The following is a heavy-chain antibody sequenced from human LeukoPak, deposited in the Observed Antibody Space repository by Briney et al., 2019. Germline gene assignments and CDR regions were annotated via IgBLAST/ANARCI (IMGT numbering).Heavy chain of an antibody. Sequence: ASVKVSCKASGYTFSSYGISWVRQAPGQGLEWMGWISAYNGNTNYAQKLQGRVTMTTDTSTSTAYMELRSLRSDDTAVYYCARDCSSTSCYKTGDYWGQGTLVTVSS. J-gene: IGHJ4*02. V-gene: IGHV1-18*01. CDR3: ARDCSSTSCYKTGDY. CDR2: ISAYNGNT. CDR1: GYTFSSYG. D-gene: IGHD2-2*02.